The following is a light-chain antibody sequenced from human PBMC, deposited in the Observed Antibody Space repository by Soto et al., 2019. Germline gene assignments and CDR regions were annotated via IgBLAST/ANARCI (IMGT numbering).Light chain of an antibody. V-gene: IGLV8-61*01. Sequence: QTVVTQEPSFSVSPGGTVTLTCGLSSGSVSSRYYPNWYQQTPGQAPRTLIYSTNTRSSGVPDRFSGSILGNKAALTITGAQADDESDYYCVLYMGSGIWVFGGGTKLT. CDR3: VLYMGSGIWV. CDR2: STN. CDR1: SGSVSSRYY. J-gene: IGLJ3*02.